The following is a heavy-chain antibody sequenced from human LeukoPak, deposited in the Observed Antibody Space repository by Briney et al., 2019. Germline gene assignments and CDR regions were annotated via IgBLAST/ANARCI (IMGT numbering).Heavy chain of an antibody. D-gene: IGHD6-6*01. Sequence: PGGSLRLSCAASGFTFSSYAMNWVRQAPGKGLEWVSVISGSGGGTYYADSVKGRFSISRDNSKNTLFLQMNSLRAEDTAVYYCAKSRRSSSGAFDYWGQGTLVTVSS. CDR2: ISGSGGGT. J-gene: IGHJ4*02. CDR3: AKSRRSSSGAFDY. CDR1: GFTFSSYA. V-gene: IGHV3-23*01.